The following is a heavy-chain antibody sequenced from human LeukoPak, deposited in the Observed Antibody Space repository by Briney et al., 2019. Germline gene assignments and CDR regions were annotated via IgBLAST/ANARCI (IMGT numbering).Heavy chain of an antibody. CDR3: ASSGITMIVAPFAY. D-gene: IGHD3-22*01. Sequence: ASVKVSCKASGYTFTSYYMHWVRQAPGQGLEWMGLINPTGGSTGYAQKFQGRVTMTRDMSTSTDYMELSSLRSEDTAVYYCASSGITMIVAPFAYWGQGTLVTVSS. V-gene: IGHV1-46*01. CDR1: GYTFTSYY. CDR2: INPTGGST. J-gene: IGHJ4*02.